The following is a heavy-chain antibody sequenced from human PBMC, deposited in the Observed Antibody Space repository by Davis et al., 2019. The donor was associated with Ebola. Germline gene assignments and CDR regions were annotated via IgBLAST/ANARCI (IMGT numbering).Heavy chain of an antibody. V-gene: IGHV5-51*01. CDR3: ARRGYSYGLDV. D-gene: IGHD2-2*03. CDR2: IYPDDSDT. Sequence: KVSCKGSGYIFDNYWIGWVRQMPGKGLEWMGFIYPDDSDTRYRPPFQGQVTISVDKSVSSAYLQWSSLRAADTATYYCARRGYSYGLDVWGQGTTVTVAS. J-gene: IGHJ6*02. CDR1: GYIFDNYW.